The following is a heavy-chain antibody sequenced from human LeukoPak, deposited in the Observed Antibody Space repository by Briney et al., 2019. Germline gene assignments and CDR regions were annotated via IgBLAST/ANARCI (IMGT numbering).Heavy chain of an antibody. CDR1: GFTFRIYW. V-gene: IGHV3-7*04. CDR3: ARDYFYPMDV. Sequence: GGSLRLSCEASGFTFRIYWMSWVRQAPGKGPEWVANIKHDGSEKYYVDSVKGRFTISRDNAKNSLYLQMNSLRAEDTAVYYCARDYFYPMDVWGQGTTVTVSS. CDR2: IKHDGSEK. J-gene: IGHJ6*02.